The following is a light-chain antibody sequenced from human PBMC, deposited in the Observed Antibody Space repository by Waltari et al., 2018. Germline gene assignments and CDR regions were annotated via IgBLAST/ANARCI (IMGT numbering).Light chain of an antibody. CDR3: RSYTGSNNSYV. V-gene: IGLV2-8*01. CDR2: EVS. CDR1: SSDVGAYNF. J-gene: IGLJ1*01. Sequence: QSALTQPPSASGSPGQSIPISCTGTSSDVGAYNFVSWHQQHPGKAPKLMIYEVSNRPSGVSDRFSGSKSGNTASLIVSGLQAEDEADYYCRSYTGSNNSYVFGSGTKLTVL.